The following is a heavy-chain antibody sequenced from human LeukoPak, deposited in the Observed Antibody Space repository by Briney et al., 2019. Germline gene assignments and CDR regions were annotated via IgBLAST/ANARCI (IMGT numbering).Heavy chain of an antibody. J-gene: IGHJ4*02. CDR3: ATSDDSSYRPWF. D-gene: IGHD3-22*01. CDR2: IWYDGSNK. Sequence: PGGSLRLSCAASGFTFSSYGMHWVRQAPGKGLEWVAVIWYDGSNKYYADSVKGRFTISRDNSKNTLYLQMNSLRVEDTAVYYCATSDDSSYRPWFWGQGTLVTVSS. CDR1: GFTFSSYG. V-gene: IGHV3-33*03.